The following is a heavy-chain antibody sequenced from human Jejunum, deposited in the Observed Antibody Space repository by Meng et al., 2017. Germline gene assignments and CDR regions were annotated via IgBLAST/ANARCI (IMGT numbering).Heavy chain of an antibody. J-gene: IGHJ5*02. CDR3: ARDESRLLRS. CDR2: TYYRSKWYS. D-gene: IGHD3-22*01. V-gene: IGHV6-1*01. Sequence: VQLHQSGPGLGRPPQTPPLTCAISGDSVSSNSAAWNWIRQSPSRGLEWLGRTYYRSKWYSDYAVSVKSRITINTDTSKNQLSLQLNSVTPEDTAVYYCARDESRLLRSWGQGTLVTVSS. CDR1: GDSVSSNSAA.